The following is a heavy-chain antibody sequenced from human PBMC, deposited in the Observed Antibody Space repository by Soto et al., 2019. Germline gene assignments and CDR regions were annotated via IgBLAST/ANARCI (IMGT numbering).Heavy chain of an antibody. D-gene: IGHD2-21*01. J-gene: IGHJ5*01. CDR1: GESLRGYY. CDR2: INHRGTT. V-gene: IGHV4-34*04. Sequence: QVQLQQWGTGLLKPSETLSLHCAVYGESLRGYYWSWIRQTPAMGLEWIGEINHRGTTNHDSPLKSRAIISIDTSKNPVSLRLNYVTAADTAVYYCARGYPRSILSTSLTTSYWFDSWGQGTLVTVSS. CDR3: ARGYPRSILSTSLTTSYWFDS.